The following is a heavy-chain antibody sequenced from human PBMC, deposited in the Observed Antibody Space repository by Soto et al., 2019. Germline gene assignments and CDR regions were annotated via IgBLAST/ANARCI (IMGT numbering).Heavy chain of an antibody. J-gene: IGHJ4*02. Sequence: QVQLQESGPGLVEPSGTLSLNCAVSSGSISSSYWWSWVRQPPGKGLEWIGEIYHDGSTSYTPSLKSRVTISVDKSKNQFSLKLSSVTAADTAVYYCVSSFRGIFSFYYWGQGTLVTVSS. CDR2: IYHDGST. D-gene: IGHD3-10*01. CDR3: VSSFRGIFSFYY. V-gene: IGHV4-4*02. CDR1: SGSISSSYW.